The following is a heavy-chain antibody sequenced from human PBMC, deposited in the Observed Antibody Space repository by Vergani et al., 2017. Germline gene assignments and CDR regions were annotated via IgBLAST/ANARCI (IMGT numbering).Heavy chain of an antibody. CDR2: IYPADSDT. J-gene: IGHJ4*02. CDR3: ARHTTYTDS. Sequence: EVMLVQSGAEVKKPGESLTISCKGSEYSFGNYWIGWLRQMPGKGLEWMGIIYPADSDTRYSPSFQGQVTISADKSISTAFLQWDSLKASDTALYYCARHTTYTDSWGQGTLVTVSS. V-gene: IGHV5-51*01. D-gene: IGHD1-1*01. CDR1: EYSFGNYW.